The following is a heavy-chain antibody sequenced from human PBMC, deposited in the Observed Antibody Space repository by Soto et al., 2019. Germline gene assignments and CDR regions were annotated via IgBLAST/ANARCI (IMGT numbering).Heavy chain of an antibody. J-gene: IGHJ4*02. Sequence: SETLSLTCTVSDGSISSYYWSWIRQPPGKGLEWIGYIYYSGSTNYNPSLKSRVTISVDTSKNQFSLKLSSVTAADTAVYYCARRRKGDYVLDYWGQGTLVTVSS. CDR1: DGSISSYY. CDR2: IYYSGST. CDR3: ARRRKGDYVLDY. D-gene: IGHD4-17*01. V-gene: IGHV4-59*08.